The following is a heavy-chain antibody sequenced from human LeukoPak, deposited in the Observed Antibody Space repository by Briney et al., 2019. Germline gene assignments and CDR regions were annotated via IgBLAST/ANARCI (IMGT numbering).Heavy chain of an antibody. CDR1: GGSISSSSYY. CDR2: IYYSGST. J-gene: IGHJ4*02. Sequence: SETLSLTCTVSGGSISSSSYYWGWIRQPPGKGLEWIGSIYYSGSTNYNPSLKSRVTISVDKSKNQFSLKLSSVTAADTAVYYCARRGIVVRSFDYWGQGTLVTVSS. V-gene: IGHV4-39*07. D-gene: IGHD3-22*01. CDR3: ARRGIVVRSFDY.